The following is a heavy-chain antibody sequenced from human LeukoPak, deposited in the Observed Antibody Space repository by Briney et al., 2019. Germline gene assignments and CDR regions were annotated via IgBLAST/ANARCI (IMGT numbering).Heavy chain of an antibody. CDR2: IYCSGST. CDR1: GGSISSYY. D-gene: IGHD6-19*01. J-gene: IGHJ4*02. Sequence: PSEALSLTCTVSGGSISSYYWSWIRQPPGKGLEWIGYIYCSGSTNYNPSLKSRVTISVDTSKNQFSLKSNSVTAADTAVYFCAKYGKSGWSIDNWGQGTLVTVSS. V-gene: IGHV4-59*08. CDR3: AKYGKSGWSIDN.